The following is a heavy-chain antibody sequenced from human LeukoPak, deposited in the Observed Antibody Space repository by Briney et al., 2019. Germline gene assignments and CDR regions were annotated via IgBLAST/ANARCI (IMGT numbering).Heavy chain of an antibody. Sequence: PSETLSLTCTVSGGSISSSSYYWGWIRQPPGKGLEWIGSIYYSGSTYYNPSLKSRVTISVDTSKNQFSLKLSSVTAADTAVYYCARNSFDYYYYYYMDVWGKGTTVTVSS. CDR1: GGSISSSSYY. D-gene: IGHD5-18*01. J-gene: IGHJ6*03. CDR2: IYYSGST. V-gene: IGHV4-39*07. CDR3: ARNSFDYYYYYYMDV.